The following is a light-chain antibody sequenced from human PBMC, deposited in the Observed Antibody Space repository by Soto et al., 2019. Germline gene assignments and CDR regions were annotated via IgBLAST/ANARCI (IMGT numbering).Light chain of an antibody. V-gene: IGKV3-15*01. CDR2: GAS. CDR1: QGVSSY. J-gene: IGKJ1*01. CDR3: QQYNNWWT. Sequence: HSPRTLSLSPGEIASLSCRASQGVSSYLAWYQQKPGQAPRLLIYGASTRATGIPARFSGSGSGTEFTLTISSLQSEDFAVYYCQQYNNWWTSGQGAKVDI.